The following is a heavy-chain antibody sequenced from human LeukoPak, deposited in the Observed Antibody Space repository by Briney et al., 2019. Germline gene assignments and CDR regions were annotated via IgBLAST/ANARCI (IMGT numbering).Heavy chain of an antibody. CDR1: RFTLSSYG. CDR2: ISYDGSNK. CDR3: AKTEFPYTVTRVGLDY. Sequence: GGSLRLSCAASRFTLSSYGMHWLRQAPGKGLEWVAVISYDGSNKYYADSVKGRFTISRDNSKNTLYLQMNSLRAEDTAVYYCAKTEFPYTVTRVGLDYWGQGTLVTVSS. V-gene: IGHV3-30*18. D-gene: IGHD4-17*01. J-gene: IGHJ4*02.